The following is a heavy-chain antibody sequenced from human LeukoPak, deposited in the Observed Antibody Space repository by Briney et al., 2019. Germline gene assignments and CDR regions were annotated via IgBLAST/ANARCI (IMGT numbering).Heavy chain of an antibody. J-gene: IGHJ4*02. CDR3: ATIVPDVPATLTFDF. D-gene: IGHD2-15*01. Sequence: GGSLRLSCAASGFTVRTNYMSWVRQVPGKGLEWVSVIYSDGSTYSADSVRGRFTISRDNSKNTVYLQMNSLRAEETAVYYCATIVPDVPATLTFDFWGQGSLVTVSS. CDR2: IYSDGST. CDR1: GFTVRTNY. V-gene: IGHV3-66*01.